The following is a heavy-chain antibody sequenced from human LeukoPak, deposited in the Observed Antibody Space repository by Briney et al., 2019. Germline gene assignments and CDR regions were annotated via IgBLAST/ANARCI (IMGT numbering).Heavy chain of an antibody. CDR3: ARSPPSSGSYPD. V-gene: IGHV4-34*01. Sequence: SETLSLTCSVYGGCFSGYYWSWIPQPPGKGLEWTGEINHSGNTNYNPSLKSRHTISVDTYKNHFSLKLSSVTAADTAVYYCARSPPSSGSYPDWGQGTLVTVPS. J-gene: IGHJ4*02. CDR2: INHSGNT. D-gene: IGHD3-10*01. CDR1: GGCFSGYY.